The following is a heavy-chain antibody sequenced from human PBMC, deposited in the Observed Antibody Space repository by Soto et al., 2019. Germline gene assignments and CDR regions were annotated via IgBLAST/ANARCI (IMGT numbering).Heavy chain of an antibody. J-gene: IGHJ4*02. D-gene: IGHD5-12*01. CDR3: ARGGWLQLRWLYY. V-gene: IGHV4-34*01. CDR2: INHSGST. CDR1: GGSFSGYY. Sequence: SETLSPTCAVYGGSFSGYYWSWIRQPPGKGLEWIGEINHSGSTNYNPSLKSRVTISVDTSKNQFSLKLSSVTAADTAVYYCARGGWLQLRWLYYWGQGTLVTVSS.